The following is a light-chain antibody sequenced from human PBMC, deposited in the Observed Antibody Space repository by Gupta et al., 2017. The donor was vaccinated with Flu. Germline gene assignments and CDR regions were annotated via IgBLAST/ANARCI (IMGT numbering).Light chain of an antibody. Sequence: ISISCTGTSFDVGTFDLVSWYRQLPGKAPQLVIDEVNRRPPGVSDRFACSKSGNTAYRNISGLQTEDEAHYYGCSYAGRRIFAVFGGGTKLTVL. J-gene: IGLJ2*01. CDR2: EVN. CDR3: CSYAGRRIFAV. V-gene: IGLV2-23*02. CDR1: SFDVGTFDL.